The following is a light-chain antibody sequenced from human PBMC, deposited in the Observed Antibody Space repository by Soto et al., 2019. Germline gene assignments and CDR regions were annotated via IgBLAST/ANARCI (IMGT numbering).Light chain of an antibody. CDR1: QSLSSSY. V-gene: IGKV3-20*01. CDR3: QSLGT. Sequence: VLTQSPGTLSLSPGERATLSCRADQSLSSSYLAWYQQKPGQAPRLLIYATSNRATGIPVRFSGSGSGTDFTLTISRLEPEDFAVYYCQSLGTFGQGTKVEIK. J-gene: IGKJ1*01. CDR2: ATS.